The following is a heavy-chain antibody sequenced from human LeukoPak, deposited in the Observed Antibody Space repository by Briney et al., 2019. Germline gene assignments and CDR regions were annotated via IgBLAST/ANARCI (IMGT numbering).Heavy chain of an antibody. CDR2: ISAYNGNT. V-gene: IGHV1-18*01. CDR1: GYTFTSYG. J-gene: IGHJ5*02. Sequence: ASVKVSCKASGYTFTSYGISWVRQAPGQGLERMGWISAYNGNTNYAQKLQGRVTMTTDTSTSTAYMEPRSLRSDDTAVYYCATDGAGKYDWFDPWGQGTLVTVSS. CDR3: ATDGAGKYDWFDP. D-gene: IGHD3-10*01.